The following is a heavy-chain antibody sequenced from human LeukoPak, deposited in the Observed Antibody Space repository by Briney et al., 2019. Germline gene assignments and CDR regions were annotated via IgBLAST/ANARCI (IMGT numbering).Heavy chain of an antibody. Sequence: SETLSLTCTVSGGSISSGSYYWSWIRQPPGKGLEWIGYIYYSGSTNYNPSLKSRVTISVDTSKNQFSLKLSSVTAADTAVYYCARSSGYSYGYGYWGQGTLVTVSS. CDR2: IYYSGST. J-gene: IGHJ4*02. CDR3: ARSSGYSYGYGY. V-gene: IGHV4-61*01. CDR1: GGSISSGSYY. D-gene: IGHD5-18*01.